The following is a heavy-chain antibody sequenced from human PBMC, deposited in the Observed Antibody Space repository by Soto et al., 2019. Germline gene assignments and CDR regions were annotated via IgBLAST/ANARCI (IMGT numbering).Heavy chain of an antibody. CDR2: IYYSGST. V-gene: IGHV4-30-4*01. CDR1: GGSISSGDYY. D-gene: IGHD3-10*01. CDR3: ARSSGDNRFDP. Sequence: LSLTCTVSGGSISSGDYYWSWIRQPPGRGLEWIGYIYYSGSTYYNPSLKSRVTISVDTSKNQFSLKLSSVTAADTAVYYCARSSGDNRFDPWGQGTLVTVS. J-gene: IGHJ5*02.